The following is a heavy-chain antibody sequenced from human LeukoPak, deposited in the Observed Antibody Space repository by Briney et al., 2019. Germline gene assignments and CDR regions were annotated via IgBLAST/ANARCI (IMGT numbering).Heavy chain of an antibody. V-gene: IGHV3-15*07. Sequence: GGSLGLSCAASGFNFNNAWLDWVRQTPGQGLEWVGQIKTNADGGTADYAAPVKGRFTISRDDSKNMLYLQMNSLKTEDTAVYYRTTDRDSLVWFGAGGHWGQGTLVTVSS. CDR2: IKTNADGGTA. CDR1: GFNFNNAW. D-gene: IGHD3-10*01. J-gene: IGHJ1*01. CDR3: TTDRDSLVWFGAGGH.